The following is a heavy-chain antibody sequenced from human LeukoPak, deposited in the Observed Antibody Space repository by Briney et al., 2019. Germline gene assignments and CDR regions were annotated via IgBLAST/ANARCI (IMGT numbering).Heavy chain of an antibody. CDR1: GGSFSGYY. D-gene: IGHD1-1*01. J-gene: IGHJ4*02. CDR2: INHSGST. CDR3: ARGEHRRERRLGY. Sequence: SETLSLTCAVYGGSFSGYYWSWIRQPPGKGLEWIGEINHSGSTNYNPSLKSRVTISVDTSKNQFSLKLSSVTAADTAVYYCARGEHRRERRLGYRGQGTLVTVSS. V-gene: IGHV4-34*01.